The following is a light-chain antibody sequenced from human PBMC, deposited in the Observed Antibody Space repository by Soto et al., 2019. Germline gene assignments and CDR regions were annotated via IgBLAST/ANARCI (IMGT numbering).Light chain of an antibody. CDR2: STS. J-gene: IGLJ1*01. Sequence: QSVLTQPPSASGTPGQIVAISCSGSSSNIGSNTVTWYQQLPGTAPKLLIYSTSQRSSGVPGRISGSKSGASASLSINGLQSEDEADYYCAAWDDRLDVYVFGTGTKLTVL. CDR3: AAWDDRLDVYV. CDR1: SSNIGSNT. V-gene: IGLV1-44*01.